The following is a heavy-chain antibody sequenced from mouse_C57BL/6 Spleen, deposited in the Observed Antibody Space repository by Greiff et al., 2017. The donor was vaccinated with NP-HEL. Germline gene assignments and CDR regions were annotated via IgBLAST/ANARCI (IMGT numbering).Heavy chain of an antibody. Sequence: VQLQQSVAELVRPGASVKLSCTASGFNFKNSYMHWVKQRPEQGLEWIGRIDPANGNTKYAPKFQGKATITADTSSNTAYLQLSSLTSEDTAIYYCARKFFDYWGQGTTLTVSS. CDR2: IDPANGNT. CDR3: ARKFFDY. V-gene: IGHV14-3*01. CDR1: GFNFKNSY. J-gene: IGHJ2*01.